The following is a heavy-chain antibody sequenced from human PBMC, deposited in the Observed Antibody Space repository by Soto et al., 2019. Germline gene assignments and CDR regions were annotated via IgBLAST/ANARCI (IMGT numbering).Heavy chain of an antibody. V-gene: IGHV1-69*01. CDR1: GGTFTNYA. D-gene: IGHD4-17*01. CDR2: IIPISGAV. J-gene: IGHJ5*02. Sequence: QVQLVQSGAEVKKPGSSVKVSCKASGGTFTNYAINWVRQAPGQGLEWMGGIIPISGAVNYAQKFQGRVTITADESTSTVYMALSSLRSENMAVYYCVRTTTAYNWFDLWGQGTLVTVSS. CDR3: VRTTTAYNWFDL.